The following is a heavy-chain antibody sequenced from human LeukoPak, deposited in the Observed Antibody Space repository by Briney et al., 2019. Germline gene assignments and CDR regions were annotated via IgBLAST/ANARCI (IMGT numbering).Heavy chain of an antibody. CDR3: ARVRSRGDYVFSTWRYYFDY. Sequence: PSETLSLSCTVSRGSINGDYWSWIRQSPGRGLNWVGYIHYTGATNYNPSLKSRVTISVDTSKNQFSLKLSSVTAADTAVYYCARVRSRGDYVFSTWRYYFDYWGQGTLVTVSS. D-gene: IGHD2-21*02. CDR2: IHYTGAT. CDR1: RGSINGDY. J-gene: IGHJ4*02. V-gene: IGHV4-59*12.